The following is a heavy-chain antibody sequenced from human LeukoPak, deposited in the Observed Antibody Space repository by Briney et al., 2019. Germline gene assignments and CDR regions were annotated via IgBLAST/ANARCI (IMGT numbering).Heavy chain of an antibody. CDR1: GGSISGDF. CDR3: TRFTYGGPFDY. V-gene: IGHV4-59*01. CDR2: ISYSGST. D-gene: IGHD3-10*01. Sequence: SETLSLTCTVSGGSISGDFWSWIRQPPGMGLEWVGWISYSGSTKYNSSLQSRVTMSRDTSKNQFSLRLTSVTAADTAIYYCTRFTYGGPFDYWGQGILVTVSS. J-gene: IGHJ4*02.